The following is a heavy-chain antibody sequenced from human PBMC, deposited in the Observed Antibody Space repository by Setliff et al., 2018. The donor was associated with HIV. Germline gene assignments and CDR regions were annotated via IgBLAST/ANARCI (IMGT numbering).Heavy chain of an antibody. CDR3: TRHPLRPGIAHHYYHIDV. CDR2: IYPGDSDT. D-gene: IGHD5-12*01. Sequence: PGESLKISCKGSGYFFPGSWIGWVRQMPGKGLEWVAIIYPGDSDTRYSPSFEGQVTISADKSTSTAYLQWSSLKASDTAVYYCTRHPLRPGIAHHYYHIDVWAQGPRSPSP. J-gene: IGHJ6*03. CDR1: GYFFPGSW. V-gene: IGHV5-51*01.